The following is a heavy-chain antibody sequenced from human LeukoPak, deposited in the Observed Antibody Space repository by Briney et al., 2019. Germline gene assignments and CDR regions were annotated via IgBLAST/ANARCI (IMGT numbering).Heavy chain of an antibody. D-gene: IGHD1-7*01. CDR1: GFTFSSYA. V-gene: IGHV3-48*01. CDR3: PLELGEGFDY. Sequence: PGGSLRLSCAASGFTFSSYAMSWVRQAPGKGLEWISYISSSSTTIYYADSVKGRFTISRDNAKNSLYLQMNSLRAEDTAVYYCPLELGEGFDYWGQGTLVTVSS. J-gene: IGHJ4*02. CDR2: ISSSSTTI.